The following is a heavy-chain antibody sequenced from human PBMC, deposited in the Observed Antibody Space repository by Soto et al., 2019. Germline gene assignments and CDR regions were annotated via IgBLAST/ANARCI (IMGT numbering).Heavy chain of an antibody. CDR2: INHSGST. CDR3: ARGLSWFGELVSRGHYGMDV. CDR1: GGSFSGYY. V-gene: IGHV4-34*01. J-gene: IGHJ6*02. D-gene: IGHD3-10*01. Sequence: SETLSLTCAVYGGSFSGYYWSWIRQPPGKGLEWIGEINHSGSTNYNPSLKSRVTISVDTSKNQFSLKLSSVTAADTAVYYCARGLSWFGELVSRGHYGMDVWGQGTTVTVSS.